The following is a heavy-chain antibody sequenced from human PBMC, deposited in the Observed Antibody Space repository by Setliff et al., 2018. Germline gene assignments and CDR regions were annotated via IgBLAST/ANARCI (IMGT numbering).Heavy chain of an antibody. CDR3: SKLVRYCTTTACQGASGAEF. CDR2: ISAYTGNT. J-gene: IGHJ4*02. Sequence: VKVSCKASGYTFSNYGITWVRQAPGQGLEWMGWISAYTGNTKFAQKFQGRVTMTTDTSTSTAYLELRSLTSDDTAVYYCSKLVRYCTTTACQGASGAEFWGQGTLGTVSS. D-gene: IGHD2-8*01. V-gene: IGHV1-18*01. CDR1: GYTFSNYG.